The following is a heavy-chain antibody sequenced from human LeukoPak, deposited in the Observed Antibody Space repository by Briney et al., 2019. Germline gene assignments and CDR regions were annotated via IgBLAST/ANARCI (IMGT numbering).Heavy chain of an antibody. V-gene: IGHV1-24*01. D-gene: IGHD1-26*01. CDR1: GYTLTELS. Sequence: ASVKVSCKVSGYTLTELSMHWVRQAPGKGLEWMGGFDPEDGETIYAQKFQGRVTTTEDTSTDTAYMELSSLRSEDTAVYYCATGLVGVFVDAFDIWGQGTMVTVSS. CDR3: ATGLVGVFVDAFDI. CDR2: FDPEDGET. J-gene: IGHJ3*02.